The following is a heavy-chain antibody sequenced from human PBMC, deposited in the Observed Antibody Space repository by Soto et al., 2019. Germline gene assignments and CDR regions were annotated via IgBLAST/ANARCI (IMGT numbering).Heavy chain of an antibody. D-gene: IGHD5-12*01. J-gene: IGHJ4*02. CDR1: GGSISSYY. Sequence: ASETLSLTCTVSGGSISSYYWSWIRQPPGKGLEWIGYIYYSGSTNYNPSLKSRVTISVDTSKNQFSLKLGSVTAADTAVYYCARQKPQGYSGYXIDYWGQGTLVTVSS. CDR2: IYYSGST. CDR3: ARQKPQGYSGYXIDY. V-gene: IGHV4-59*08.